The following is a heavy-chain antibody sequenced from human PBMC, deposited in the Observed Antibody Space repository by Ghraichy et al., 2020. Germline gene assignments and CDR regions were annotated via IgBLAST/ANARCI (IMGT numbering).Heavy chain of an antibody. CDR1: AYTFTGYY. Sequence: ASVKVSCKASAYTFTGYYMHWVRQAPGQGLEWMGWINPNSGGTNCAQKFQGRVTMTRDTSISTAYMELSRLRSDDAAVYYCARGSSSGWERYFDYWGQGTLVTVSS. CDR3: ARGSSSGWERYFDY. CDR2: INPNSGGT. J-gene: IGHJ4*02. D-gene: IGHD6-19*01. V-gene: IGHV1-2*02.